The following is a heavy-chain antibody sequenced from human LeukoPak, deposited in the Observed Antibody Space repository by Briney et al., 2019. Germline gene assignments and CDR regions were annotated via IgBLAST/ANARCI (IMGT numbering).Heavy chain of an antibody. CDR2: IYYTGIS. CDR3: VRADYNGGNPGSFDI. J-gene: IGHJ3*02. D-gene: IGHD2-8*01. Sequence: SETLSLTCTVSGASITIGAESYHWGWIRQPPGRGLEWIGTIYYTGISYYNPSLESRVTSSLDTSKNQFSLTLNSVTAADTAVYYCVRADYNGGNPGSFDIWGRGTMVTVSS. V-gene: IGHV4-39*07. CDR1: GASITIGAESYH.